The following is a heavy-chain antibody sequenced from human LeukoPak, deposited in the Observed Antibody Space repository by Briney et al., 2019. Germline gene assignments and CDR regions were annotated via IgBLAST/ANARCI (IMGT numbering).Heavy chain of an antibody. V-gene: IGHV3-11*04. CDR3: ASNYYGSGSYYNAKVTDY. CDR2: ISSSGSTI. J-gene: IGHJ4*02. Sequence: PGGSLRLSCAASGFTFSDYYMSWIRQAPGKGLEWVSYISSSGSTIYYADSVKGRFTISRDNAKNSLYLQMNSLRAEDTAVYYCASNYYGSGSYYNAKVTDYWGQGTLVTVTS. CDR1: GFTFSDYY. D-gene: IGHD3-10*01.